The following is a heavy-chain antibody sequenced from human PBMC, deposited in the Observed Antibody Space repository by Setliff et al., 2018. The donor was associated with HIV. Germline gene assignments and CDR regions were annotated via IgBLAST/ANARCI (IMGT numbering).Heavy chain of an antibody. V-gene: IGHV4-39*01. CDR3: VRGAPRPAYYYYYYMDV. J-gene: IGHJ6*03. CDR2: MHYRGTT. Sequence: KPSETLSLTCTVSGGSISSSSYYWGWIRQPPGKGLEWIGSMHYRGTTSYNPSLKSRVTIFVDTSKNQFSLKLSSVTATDTAVYYCVRGAPRPAYYYYYYMDVWGKGTTVTVSS. CDR1: GGSISSSSYY. D-gene: IGHD6-6*01.